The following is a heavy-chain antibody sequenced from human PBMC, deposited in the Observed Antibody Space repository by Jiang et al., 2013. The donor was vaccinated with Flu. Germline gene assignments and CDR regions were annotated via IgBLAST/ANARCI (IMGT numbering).Heavy chain of an antibody. CDR1: GFSLSTSGVG. Sequence: KPTQTLTLTCTFSGFSLSTSGVGVGWIRQPPGKALEWLALIYWDDDKRYSPSLKSRLTITKDTSKNQVVLTMTNMDPVDTATYYCAHSGDPIAAAGTFDYWGQGTLVTVSS. D-gene: IGHD6-13*01. J-gene: IGHJ4*02. V-gene: IGHV2-5*02. CDR2: IYWDDDK. CDR3: AHSGDPIAAAGTFDY.